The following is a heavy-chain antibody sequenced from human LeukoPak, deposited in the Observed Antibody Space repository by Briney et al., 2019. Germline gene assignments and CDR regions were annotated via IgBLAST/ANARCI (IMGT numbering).Heavy chain of an antibody. V-gene: IGHV4-34*01. Sequence: SETLSLTCAVYGGSFSGYYWSWIRQPPGKGLEWIGEINHSGSTNYNPSLKSRVTISIDTSKSQFSLKLSSVTAADTAVYYCARGENYDSSGYYYSYFDYWGQGTLVTVSS. D-gene: IGHD3-22*01. CDR2: INHSGST. CDR1: GGSFSGYY. CDR3: ARGENYDSSGYYYSYFDY. J-gene: IGHJ4*02.